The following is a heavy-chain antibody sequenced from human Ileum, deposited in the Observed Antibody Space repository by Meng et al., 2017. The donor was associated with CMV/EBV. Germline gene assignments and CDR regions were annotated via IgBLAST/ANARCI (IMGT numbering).Heavy chain of an antibody. V-gene: IGHV1-46*04. CDR1: GDTFSRNY. CDR3: TRNINYNLDY. D-gene: IGHD1-1*01. CDR2: IKPSGGST. J-gene: IGHJ4*02. Sequence: QFELVQLRPWVNHPGTSVKISGNVTGDTFSRNYIRWVRGAPGQGLEWMGKIKPSGGSTSFGQKLKVRVTISRDNATKSLFLQMISLRVEDTAVYYCTRNINYNLDYWGQGALVTVSS.